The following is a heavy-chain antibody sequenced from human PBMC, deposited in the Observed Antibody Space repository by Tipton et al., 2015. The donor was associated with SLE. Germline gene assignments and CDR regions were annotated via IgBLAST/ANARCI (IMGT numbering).Heavy chain of an antibody. Sequence: TLSLTCTVSGGSISSYYWSWIRQPPGKGLEWIGYIYTSGSTNYNPSLKSRVTISVDTSKNQFSLRLSSVTAADTAVYYCARYGDWGSDYWGQGTLVTVSS. D-gene: IGHD7-27*01. J-gene: IGHJ4*02. CDR3: ARYGDWGSDY. CDR1: GGSISSYY. CDR2: IYTSGST. V-gene: IGHV4-4*09.